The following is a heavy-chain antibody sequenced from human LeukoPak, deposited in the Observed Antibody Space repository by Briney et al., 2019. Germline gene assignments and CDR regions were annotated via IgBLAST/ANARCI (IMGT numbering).Heavy chain of an antibody. Sequence: ASVKVSCKASGYTFTGYYMHWVRQAPGQGLEWMGWINPNSGGTNYAQKFQGRVTMTRDTSISTAYMELSRLRSDDMAVYYCARGDYDFWSGREYFQHWGQGTLVTVSS. J-gene: IGHJ1*01. CDR1: GYTFTGYY. V-gene: IGHV1-2*02. D-gene: IGHD3-3*01. CDR3: ARGDYDFWSGREYFQH. CDR2: INPNSGGT.